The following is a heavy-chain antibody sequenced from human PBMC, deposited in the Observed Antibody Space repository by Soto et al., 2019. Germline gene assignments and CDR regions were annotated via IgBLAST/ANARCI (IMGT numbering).Heavy chain of an antibody. CDR1: GFTFSSYW. Sequence: GESLKISCAASGFTFSSYWMHWVRQAPGKGLVWVSRINSDGSSTSYADSVKGRFTTSRDNAKNTLYLQMNSLRAEVTAVYYCARVKHCSSTSCYAGMVDYFDYWGQGTLVTVSS. V-gene: IGHV3-74*01. D-gene: IGHD2-2*01. J-gene: IGHJ4*02. CDR2: INSDGSST. CDR3: ARVKHCSSTSCYAGMVDYFDY.